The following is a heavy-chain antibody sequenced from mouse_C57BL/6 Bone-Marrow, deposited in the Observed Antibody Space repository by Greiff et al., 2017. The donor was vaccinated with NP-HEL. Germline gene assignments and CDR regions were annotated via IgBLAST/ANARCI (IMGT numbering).Heavy chain of an antibody. V-gene: IGHV1-50*01. J-gene: IGHJ2*01. Sequence: QVQLQQPGAELVKPGASVKLSCKASGYTFTSYWMQWVKQRPGQGLEWIGEIDTSDSYTNYNQKFKGKATLTVDTSSSTAYMQLSSLTSEDSAVYYCARGGLRYFDYWGQGTTLTVSS. CDR3: ARGGLRYFDY. D-gene: IGHD1-1*01. CDR2: IDTSDSYT. CDR1: GYTFTSYW.